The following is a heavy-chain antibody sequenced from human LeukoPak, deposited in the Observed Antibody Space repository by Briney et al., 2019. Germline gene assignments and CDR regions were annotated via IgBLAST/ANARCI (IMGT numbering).Heavy chain of an antibody. CDR3: AKDFLGAGYSSGWYGS. J-gene: IGHJ5*02. V-gene: IGHV3-66*01. D-gene: IGHD6-19*01. Sequence: GGSLRLSCAASGFTVSNKYMSWVRQAPGKGLEWVSVIYNGGGTYYADSVKGRFTISRDNSKNTLYLQMNSLRAEDTAVYYCAKDFLGAGYSSGWYGSWGQGTLVTVSS. CDR2: IYNGGGT. CDR1: GFTVSNKY.